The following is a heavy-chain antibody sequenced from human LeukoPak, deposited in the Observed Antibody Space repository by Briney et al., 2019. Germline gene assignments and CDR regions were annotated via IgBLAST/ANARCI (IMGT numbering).Heavy chain of an antibody. D-gene: IGHD6-25*01. V-gene: IGHV4-30-4*08. CDR3: ARDGILYSTGTFDL. CDR1: GGSISSGDYY. J-gene: IGHJ2*01. CDR2: IYHSGRT. Sequence: SETLSLTCTVSGGSISSGDYYWSWIRQPPGKGLEWIGYIYHSGRTYYNPSLKSRVTISVDTSKNQFSLKLGSVTAADTAVYYCARDGILYSTGTFDLWGRGTLVTVSS.